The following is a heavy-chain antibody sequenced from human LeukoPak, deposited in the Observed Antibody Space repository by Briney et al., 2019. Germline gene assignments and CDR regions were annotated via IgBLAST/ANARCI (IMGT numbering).Heavy chain of an antibody. D-gene: IGHD2-8*01. CDR1: GYIFISYA. J-gene: IGHJ4*02. V-gene: IGHV7-4-1*02. Sequence: ASVKVSCKASGYIFISYAMNWVRQAPGQGLEWMGWINTYTGNPTYAQGFAGRFVFSLDTSVSTAYLQISSLKAEDTAVYYCARGQLYCTNGVCYRYYFDYWGQGTLVTVSS. CDR3: ARGQLYCTNGVCYRYYFDY. CDR2: INTYTGNP.